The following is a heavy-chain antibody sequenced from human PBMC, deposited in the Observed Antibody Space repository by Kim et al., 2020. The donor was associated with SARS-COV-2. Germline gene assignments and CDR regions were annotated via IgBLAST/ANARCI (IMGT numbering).Heavy chain of an antibody. CDR3: ARAGSASYYDY. CDR2: IIGRAGTAGAT. CDR1: GFTFSSYT. V-gene: IGHV3-23*01. Sequence: GGSLRLSCEASGFTFSSYTMGWVRQPPGKGLEWVSDIIGRAGTAGATYYSVSVNGRFTISRDNSKNTLYLQMNSLRVDDTALYYCARAGSASYYDYWGQGTLVTVSS. D-gene: IGHD3-10*01. J-gene: IGHJ4*02.